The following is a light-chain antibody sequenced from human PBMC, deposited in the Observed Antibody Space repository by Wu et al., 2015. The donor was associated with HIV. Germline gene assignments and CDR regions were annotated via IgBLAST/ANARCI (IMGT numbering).Light chain of an antibody. Sequence: DIQMTQSPSSLFASVGDRITISCRASETITNYLNWYQHKPGRAPKLLIYGASTLHGGVPSRFSGSGSGTYFTLTITNLQPEDFATYYCQQSDMTPYTFGGGTKVEI. CDR3: QQSDMTPYT. CDR1: ETITNY. V-gene: IGKV1-39*01. CDR2: GAS. J-gene: IGKJ4*01.